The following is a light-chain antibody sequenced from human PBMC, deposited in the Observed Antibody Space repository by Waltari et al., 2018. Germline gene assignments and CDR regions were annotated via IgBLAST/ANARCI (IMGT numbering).Light chain of an antibody. J-gene: IGKJ1*01. CDR3: QPYYNWPWT. V-gene: IGKV3-15*01. CDR2: VAS. Sequence: ETVMTQSLGTLSVSPGEGATLSCRASQRVNSELVWFYQKPSQAPGLLIYVASTKAAGIPARFSGSGSGKEYTLTLSSLQSEDFAVYYCQPYYNWPWTFGQGTKVEIK. CDR1: QRVNSE.